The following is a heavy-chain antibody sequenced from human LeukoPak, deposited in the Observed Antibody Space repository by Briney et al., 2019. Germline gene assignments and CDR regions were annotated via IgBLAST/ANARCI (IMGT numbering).Heavy chain of an antibody. V-gene: IGHV1-69*13. J-gene: IGHJ3*02. CDR2: IIPIFGTA. CDR3: ARERDSSGLTYAFDI. CDR1: GGTFSSYA. D-gene: IGHD6-19*01. Sequence: ASVKVSCKASGGTFSSYAISWVRQAPGQGLEWMGGIIPIFGTANYAQKFQGRATITADESTSTAYMELSSLRSEDTAVYYCARERDSSGLTYAFDIWGQGTMVTVSS.